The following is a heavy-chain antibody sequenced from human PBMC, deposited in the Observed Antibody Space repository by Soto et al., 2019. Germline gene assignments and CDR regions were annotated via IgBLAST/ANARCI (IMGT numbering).Heavy chain of an antibody. CDR3: ARDLGGPDY. Sequence: SLTISGAASDFSLSPYWMHLVRQVPGRGLEWVARLSSDGFGAAYADSVKGRFFISRDIARNTLSLQMNSLRADDTAVYYCARDLGGPDYWGRGTSVTVSS. D-gene: IGHD3-16*01. J-gene: IGHJ4*02. CDR2: LSSDGFGA. V-gene: IGHV3-74*03. CDR1: DFSLSPYW.